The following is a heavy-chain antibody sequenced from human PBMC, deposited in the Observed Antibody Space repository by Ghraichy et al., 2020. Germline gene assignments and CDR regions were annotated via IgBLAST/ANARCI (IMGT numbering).Heavy chain of an antibody. Sequence: SETLSLTCTVSGGSVSSGSYYWSWIRQPPGKGLEWIGYIYYSGSTNYNPSLKSRVTISVDTSKNQFSLKLSSVTAADTAVYYCARAGIAAAGDEGVLDYWGQGTLVTVSS. CDR1: GGSVSSGSYY. D-gene: IGHD6-13*01. CDR3: ARAGIAAAGDEGVLDY. J-gene: IGHJ4*02. CDR2: IYYSGST. V-gene: IGHV4-61*01.